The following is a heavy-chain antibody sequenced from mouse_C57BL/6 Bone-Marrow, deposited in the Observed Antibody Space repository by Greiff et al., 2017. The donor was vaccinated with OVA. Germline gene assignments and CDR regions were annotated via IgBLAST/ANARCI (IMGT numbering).Heavy chain of an antibody. CDR1: GYTFTSYG. D-gene: IGHD1-1*01. V-gene: IGHV1-81*01. Sequence: QVQLKESGAELARPGASVKLSCKASGYTFTSYGISWVKQRTGQGLEWIGEIYPRSGNTYYNEKFKGKATLTADKSSSTAYMELRSLTSEDSAVYFCARPITTVVAPYAMDYWGQGTSVTVSS. CDR2: IYPRSGNT. CDR3: ARPITTVVAPYAMDY. J-gene: IGHJ4*01.